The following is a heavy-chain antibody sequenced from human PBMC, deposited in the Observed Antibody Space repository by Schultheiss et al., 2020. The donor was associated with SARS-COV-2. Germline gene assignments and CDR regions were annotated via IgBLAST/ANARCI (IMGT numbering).Heavy chain of an antibody. J-gene: IGHJ4*02. CDR1: GFDLRVYA. CDR3: ARHSVGYYHADY. Sequence: GGSLRLSCAASGFDLRVYAMTWVRQAPGKGLEWVSSISSSSSYIYYADSVKGRFTISRDNAKNSLYLQMNSLRAEDTALYYCARHSVGYYHADYWGQGTLVTVSS. CDR2: ISSSSSYI. V-gene: IGHV3-21*01. D-gene: IGHD3-22*01.